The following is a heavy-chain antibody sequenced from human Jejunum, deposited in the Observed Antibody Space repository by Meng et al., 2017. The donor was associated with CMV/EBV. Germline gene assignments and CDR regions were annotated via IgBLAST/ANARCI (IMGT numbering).Heavy chain of an antibody. CDR2: ISYDGSDK. V-gene: IGHV3-30*04. J-gene: IGHJ3*02. CDR1: GFTFSNYA. CDR3: ARDGIIDDSFDI. D-gene: IGHD3-16*02. Sequence: ASGFTFSNYAIHWVRQAPGKGLEWVAVISYDGSDKYYADSVKGRFTVSRDNSKNTVYLQMSSLRTEDTAVYYCARDGIIDDSFDIWGQGTMVTVS.